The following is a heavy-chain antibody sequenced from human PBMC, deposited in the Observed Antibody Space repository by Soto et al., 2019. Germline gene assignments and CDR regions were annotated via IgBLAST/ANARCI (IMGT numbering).Heavy chain of an antibody. Sequence: EVQLLESGGGLVQPGGSLRLSCAGSGFTFSNYAMNWVRQAPGKGLEWVSAISGSGGRTCYADSVKGRFTISRDNSKNTLDLQMTRLGAEDTAKYCCAKEPRQYYASSGSNSFFDYWGQGTLVTVSS. D-gene: IGHD3-22*01. V-gene: IGHV3-23*01. J-gene: IGHJ4*02. CDR1: GFTFSNYA. CDR2: ISGSGGRT. CDR3: AKEPRQYYASSGSNSFFDY.